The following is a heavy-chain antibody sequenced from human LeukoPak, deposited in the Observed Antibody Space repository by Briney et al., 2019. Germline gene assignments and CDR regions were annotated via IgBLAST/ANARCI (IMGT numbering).Heavy chain of an antibody. CDR1: GYTFTSYY. D-gene: IGHD3-22*01. CDR3: ARVGPYDSSGYYSVNYYYYGMDV. V-gene: IGHV1-46*01. J-gene: IGHJ6*02. Sequence: ASVKVSCKASGYTFTSYYMHWVRQAPGQGLEWMGIINPNGGSTSYAQKFQGRVTMTRDTSTSTVYMELSSLRSEDTAVYYCARVGPYDSSGYYSVNYYYYGMDVWGQGTTVTVSS. CDR2: INPNGGST.